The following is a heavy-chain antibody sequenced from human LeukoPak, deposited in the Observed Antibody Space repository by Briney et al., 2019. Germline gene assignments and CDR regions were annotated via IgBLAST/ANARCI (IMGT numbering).Heavy chain of an antibody. CDR3: ARGGGGHDAFDI. J-gene: IGHJ3*02. CDR2: IRYDGSNK. V-gene: IGHV3-30*02. D-gene: IGHD2-15*01. CDR1: GFTFSSYG. Sequence: GGSLRLSCAASGFTFSSYGMYWVRQAPGKGLEWVAFIRYDGSNKHYADSVKGRFTISRDNSKNTLYLQMNSLRAEDTAVYYCARGGGGHDAFDIWGQGTMVTVSS.